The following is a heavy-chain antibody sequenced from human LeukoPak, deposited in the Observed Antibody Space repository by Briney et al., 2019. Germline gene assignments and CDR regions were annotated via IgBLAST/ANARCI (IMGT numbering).Heavy chain of an antibody. D-gene: IGHD5-12*01. CDR3: AKDWGLRYSGYEGEAFDI. V-gene: IGHV3-23*01. Sequence: GGSLRLSWAASGFTFSSYAMSWVRQAPGKGLEWVSAISGSGGSTYYADSVKGRFTISRDNSKNTLYLQMNSLRAEDTAVYYCAKDWGLRYSGYEGEAFDIWGQGTMVTVSS. CDR1: GFTFSSYA. J-gene: IGHJ3*02. CDR2: ISGSGGST.